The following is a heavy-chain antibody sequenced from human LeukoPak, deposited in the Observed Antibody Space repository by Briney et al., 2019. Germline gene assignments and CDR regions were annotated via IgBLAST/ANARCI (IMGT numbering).Heavy chain of an antibody. J-gene: IGHJ4*02. Sequence: GESLKISCKGSGYSFSKYWIAWVRQMPGKGLEWMAIMYPDNSEIRYSPSLEGQVTISVDKSISTAYLQWSSLRASDTAIYYCARRGFKSAWYFFDYWGQGTRVTVSS. CDR2: MYPDNSEI. CDR3: ARRGFKSAWYFFDY. D-gene: IGHD6-19*01. CDR1: GYSFSKYW. V-gene: IGHV5-51*01.